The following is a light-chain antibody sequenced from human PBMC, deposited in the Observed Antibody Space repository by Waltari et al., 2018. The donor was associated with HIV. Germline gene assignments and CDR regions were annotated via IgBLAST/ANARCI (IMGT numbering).Light chain of an antibody. CDR1: HDISSY. V-gene: IGKV1-8*01. CDR3: QQYYSYPT. Sequence: AIRMTQSPSSFSAFTGDRVTITFRASHDISSYLAWYQQKPGRAPKLLINGASTLQSGVPSRFSGSGSGTDFTLTISCLQSEDFATYYCQQYYSYPTFGGGTKVEIK. J-gene: IGKJ4*01. CDR2: GAS.